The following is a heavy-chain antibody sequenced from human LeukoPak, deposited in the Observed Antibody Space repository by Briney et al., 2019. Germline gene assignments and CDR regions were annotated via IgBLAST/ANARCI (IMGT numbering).Heavy chain of an antibody. CDR1: GFTFSNYA. CDR2: ISYDGSNK. V-gene: IGHV3-30-3*01. CDR3: ARDWTDYFDS. J-gene: IGHJ4*02. Sequence: GGSLRLSCAASGFTFSNYAMHWVRQAPGKGLEWVAVISYDGSNKYYADSVKGRFTISRDNSENTLYLQMNSLRVEDTAVYYCARDWTDYFDSWGQGTLVTVSS. D-gene: IGHD3/OR15-3a*01.